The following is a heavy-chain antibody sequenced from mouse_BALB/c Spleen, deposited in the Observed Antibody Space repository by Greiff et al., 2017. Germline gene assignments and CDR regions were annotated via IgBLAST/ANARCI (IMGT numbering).Heavy chain of an antibody. Sequence: VQGVESGPGLVQPSQSLSITCTVSGFSLTSYGVHWVRQSPGKGLEWLGVIWSGGSTDYNAAFISRLSISKDNSKSQVFFKMNSLQANDTAIYYCARSGYGYRYYCDYWGQGTTLTVSS. J-gene: IGHJ2*01. CDR1: GFSLTSYG. CDR2: IWSGGST. V-gene: IGHV2-2*02. D-gene: IGHD1-2*01. CDR3: ARSGYGYRYYCDY.